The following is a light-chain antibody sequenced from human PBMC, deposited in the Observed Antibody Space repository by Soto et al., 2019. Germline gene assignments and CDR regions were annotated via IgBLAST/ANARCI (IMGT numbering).Light chain of an antibody. CDR2: RNN. Sequence: QSVLTQPPSASGTPGQRVTISCSGSSSNSGSNYVYWYQQLPGTAPKLLSYRNNQRPSGVPDRFSGSKSGTSASLAISGLRSEDEADYYCAAWDDSLSGTYVFGTGTKVTVL. CDR1: SSNSGSNY. V-gene: IGLV1-47*01. J-gene: IGLJ1*01. CDR3: AAWDDSLSGTYV.